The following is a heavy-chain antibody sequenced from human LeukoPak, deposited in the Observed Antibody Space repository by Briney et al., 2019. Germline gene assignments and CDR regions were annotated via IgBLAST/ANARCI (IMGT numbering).Heavy chain of an antibody. D-gene: IGHD3-3*01. V-gene: IGHV4-30-4*01. Sequence: SETLSLTCTVSGGSISSGDYYWSWIRQPPGKGLEWIGYIYYSGSTYYNPSLKSRVTISVDTSKNQFSLELSSVTAADTAVYYCARSKYYDFWSGYSYPNWFDPWGQGTLVTVSS. CDR1: GGSISSGDYY. CDR2: IYYSGST. CDR3: ARSKYYDFWSGYSYPNWFDP. J-gene: IGHJ5*02.